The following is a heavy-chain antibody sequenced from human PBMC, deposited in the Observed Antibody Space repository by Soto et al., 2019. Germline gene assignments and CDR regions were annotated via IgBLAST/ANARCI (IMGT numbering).Heavy chain of an antibody. CDR1: GGDLRNSG. J-gene: IGHJ4*02. V-gene: IGHV1-69*04. CDR3: AKADGAGFKS. D-gene: IGHD1-26*01. Sequence: QVYLVQSGAEMKKPGSSVKVSCKVSGGDLRNSGISWVRQAPGQGLEWMGGIFPLLAMVDYSQKFQGRVTITADESTNTAYMDLGSLRSEDTAVYYCAKADGAGFKSWGQGTLVIVSS. CDR2: IFPLLAMV.